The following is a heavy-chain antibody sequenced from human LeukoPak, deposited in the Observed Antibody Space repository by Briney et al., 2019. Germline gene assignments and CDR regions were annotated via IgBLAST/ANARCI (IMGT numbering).Heavy chain of an antibody. J-gene: IGHJ4*02. CDR3: ARGGHRQKEF. D-gene: IGHD3-10*01. CDR2: IKPDGSDK. Sequence: GGSLRLSCAASGFTFSNYWMTWVRQSPGEGLEWVAIIKPDGSDKFCVDSVKGRFTISRDNAKNSLYLQMSNLRAEDTAVYYCARGGHRQKEFWGQGTLVTVSS. CDR1: GFTFSNYW. V-gene: IGHV3-7*01.